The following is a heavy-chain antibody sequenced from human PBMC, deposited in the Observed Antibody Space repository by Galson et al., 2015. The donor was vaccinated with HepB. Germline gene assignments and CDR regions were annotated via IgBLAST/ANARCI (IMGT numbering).Heavy chain of an antibody. Sequence: SLRLSCAASGFTFSDYYMSWIRQAPGKGLEWVSYISSSGSTIYYADSVKGRFTISRDNAKNSLYLQMNSLRAEDTAVYYCARIPNDIVVVVAAVDYWGQGTLVTVSS. J-gene: IGHJ4*02. D-gene: IGHD2-15*01. CDR2: ISSSGSTI. V-gene: IGHV3-11*01. CDR1: GFTFSDYY. CDR3: ARIPNDIVVVVAAVDY.